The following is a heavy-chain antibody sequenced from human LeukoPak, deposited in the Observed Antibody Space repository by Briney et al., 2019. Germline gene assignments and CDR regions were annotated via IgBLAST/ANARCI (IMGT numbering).Heavy chain of an antibody. D-gene: IGHD6-19*01. V-gene: IGHV1-46*01. CDR2: INPSGGST. J-gene: IGHJ6*03. CDR1: GYTFTSYY. CDR3: ARRTGDPAYSSGWYEYYYYYMDV. Sequence: ASVKVSCKASGYTFTSYYMHWVRQAPGQGLEWMGIINPSGGSTSYAQKFQGRVTMTTDTSTSTAYMELRSLRSDDTAVYYCARRTGDPAYSSGWYEYYYYYMDVWGKGTTVTISS.